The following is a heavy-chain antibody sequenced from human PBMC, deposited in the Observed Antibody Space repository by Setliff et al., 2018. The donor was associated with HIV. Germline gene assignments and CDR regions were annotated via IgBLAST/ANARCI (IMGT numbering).Heavy chain of an antibody. CDR1: GFTFSNYA. D-gene: IGHD6-19*01. Sequence: GESLTISSAASGFTFSNYAMGWVRQGPGKGLEWVSTIGAAGYPTHHEESVKGRFTISKDNSQNALYLPMNSLTDEDTAVSYCAKVFAFGVAGFDIWGQGTMVTVSS. CDR2: IGAAGYPT. J-gene: IGHJ3*02. V-gene: IGHV3-23*01. CDR3: AKVFAFGVAGFDI.